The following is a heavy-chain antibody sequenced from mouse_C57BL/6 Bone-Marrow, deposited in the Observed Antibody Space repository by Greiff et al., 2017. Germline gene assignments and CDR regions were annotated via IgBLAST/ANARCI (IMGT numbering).Heavy chain of an antibody. D-gene: IGHD1-1*01. V-gene: IGHV1-81*01. CDR1: GYTFTSYG. J-gene: IGHJ2*01. CDR3: ARRVYYYGSSFFDY. Sequence: LVESGAELARPGASVKLSCKASGYTFTSYGISWVKQRTGQGLEWIGEIYPRSGNTYYNEKFKGKATLTADKSSSTAYMELRSLTSEDSAVYFCARRVYYYGSSFFDYWGQGTTLTVSS. CDR2: IYPRSGNT.